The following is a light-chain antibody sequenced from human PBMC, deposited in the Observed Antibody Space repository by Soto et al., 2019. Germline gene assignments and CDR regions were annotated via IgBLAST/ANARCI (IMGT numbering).Light chain of an antibody. CDR2: DVS. CDR3: NSYTSSSTYV. CDR1: SSDVGGYNY. V-gene: IGLV2-14*01. J-gene: IGLJ1*01. Sequence: QSVLTQPASVSGSPGQSITISCTGTSSDVGGYNYVSWYQQHPGKAPKLMIYDVSNRPSGVSNRFSGSKSGNTASLTISGLQAEDDADYYSNSYTSSSTYVFGTGTELTVL.